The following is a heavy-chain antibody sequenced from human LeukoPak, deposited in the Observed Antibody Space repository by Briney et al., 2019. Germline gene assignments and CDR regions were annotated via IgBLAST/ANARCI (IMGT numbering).Heavy chain of an antibody. V-gene: IGHV4-30-2*01. J-gene: IGHJ6*04. CDR1: DGSISSGGYS. D-gene: IGHD3-10*01. CDR3: ARDLYYGSGGYYYYYGMDV. CDR2: IYHSGST. Sequence: SETLSLTCAVSDGSISSGGYSWSWIRQPPGKGLEWIGYIYHSGSTYYNPSLKSRVTISVDRSKNQFSLKLSSVTAADTAVYYCARDLYYGSGGYYYYYGMDVWGKGTTVTVSS.